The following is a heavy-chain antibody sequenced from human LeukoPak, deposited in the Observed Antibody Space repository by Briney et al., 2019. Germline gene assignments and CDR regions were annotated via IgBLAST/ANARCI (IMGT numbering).Heavy chain of an antibody. CDR2: IIPIFGTA. CDR1: GGTFSSYA. CDR3: ARGRYCSSTSCYRGRGFDP. Sequence: SVKASCKASGGTFSSYAISWVRQAPGQGLEWMGGIIPIFGTANYAQKFQGRVTMTRDTSTSTVYMELSSLRSEDTAVYYCARGRYCSSTSCYRGRGFDPWGQGTLVTVSS. D-gene: IGHD2-2*02. J-gene: IGHJ5*02. V-gene: IGHV1-69*05.